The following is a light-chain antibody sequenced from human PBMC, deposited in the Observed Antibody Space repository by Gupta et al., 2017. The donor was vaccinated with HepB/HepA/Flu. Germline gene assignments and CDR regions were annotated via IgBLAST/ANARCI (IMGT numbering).Light chain of an antibody. CDR2: QDS. J-gene: IGLJ2*01. V-gene: IGLV3-1*01. Sequence: SYDPTQPPSVSVSPGQTARITCSGDKMENLYISWYQLRPGQSPVLVIYQDSQRPSGIPERFSGSSSGNTASLTISGTQAMDEADYYCQAFDTNSVLFGGGTKLAVL. CDR3: QAFDTNSVL. CDR1: KMENLY.